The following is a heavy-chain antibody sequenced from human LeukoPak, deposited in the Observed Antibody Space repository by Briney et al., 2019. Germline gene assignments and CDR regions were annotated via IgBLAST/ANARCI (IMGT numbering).Heavy chain of an antibody. D-gene: IGHD6-13*01. CDR3: ARGRIAAAGTIDY. CDR2: INHSGST. J-gene: IGHJ4*02. V-gene: IGHV4-34*01. Sequence: SETLSLTCAVYGGSFSGYYWSWIRQPPGKGLEWIGEINHSGSTNYNPSLKSRVTISVDTSKNQFSLKLSSVTAADTAVYYCARGRIAAAGTIDYWGQGTLVTVSS. CDR1: GGSFSGYY.